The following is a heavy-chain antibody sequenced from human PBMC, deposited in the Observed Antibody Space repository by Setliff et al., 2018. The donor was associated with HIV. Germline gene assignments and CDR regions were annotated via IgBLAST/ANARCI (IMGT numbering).Heavy chain of an antibody. CDR3: ARARTDYYDRRRRSHYYIDV. J-gene: IGHJ6*03. CDR1: GYTFSNYD. CDR2: MNPDSRNT. V-gene: IGHV1-8*02. Sequence: GASVKVSCKPSGYTFSNYDINWVRQAAGQGLEWMGWMNPDSRNTGYAQRFEGRVTLTWDTSISTAYLELNHLKSDGTAVYYCARARTDYYDRRRRSHYYIDVWARGATVTVSS. D-gene: IGHD3-22*01.